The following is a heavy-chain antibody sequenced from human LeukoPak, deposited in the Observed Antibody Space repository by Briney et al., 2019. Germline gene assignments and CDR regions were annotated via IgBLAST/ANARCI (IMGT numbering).Heavy chain of an antibody. CDR1: GYTFTNYG. CDR3: ARSKARGYQGYYFDY. V-gene: IGHV1-18*04. Sequence: ASVKVSCKASGYTFTNYGISWVRQAPGQGLEWMGWISAYNGNTNYAQKLQGRVTMTTDTSTSTAYMELRSLRSDDTAVYYCARSKARGYQGYYFDYWGQGTLVTVSS. CDR2: ISAYNGNT. D-gene: IGHD3-22*01. J-gene: IGHJ4*02.